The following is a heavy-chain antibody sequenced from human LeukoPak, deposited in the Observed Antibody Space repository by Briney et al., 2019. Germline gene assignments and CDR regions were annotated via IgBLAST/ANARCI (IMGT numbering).Heavy chain of an antibody. J-gene: IGHJ4*01. CDR2: IFHGGSS. V-gene: IGHV4-4*01. CDR1: YW. CDR3: AMSTLANFAPDH. Sequence: YWWSFVRQPPSQGLEGPGEIFHGGSSNYTPSLSSRVTMSVDKSKNQFSLTLTSVTAADTATYFCAMSTLANFAPDHWGHGTLVIVSS. D-gene: IGHD4/OR15-4a*01.